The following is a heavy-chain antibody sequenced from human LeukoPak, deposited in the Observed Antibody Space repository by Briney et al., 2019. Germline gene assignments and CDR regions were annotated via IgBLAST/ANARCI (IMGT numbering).Heavy chain of an antibody. CDR3: ARGAEYSGAWCQDY. CDR2: ISSSNTYI. J-gene: IGHJ4*02. Sequence: GGSLRLSCAASGFTFSSYRMNWVRQAPGKGLEWVSSISSSNTYIYYADSVKGRFTISRDNAKNSLSPQMNSLRAEDTAVYYCARGAEYSGAWCQDYWGQGTLVTVSS. V-gene: IGHV3-21*01. CDR1: GFTFSSYR. D-gene: IGHD6-19*01.